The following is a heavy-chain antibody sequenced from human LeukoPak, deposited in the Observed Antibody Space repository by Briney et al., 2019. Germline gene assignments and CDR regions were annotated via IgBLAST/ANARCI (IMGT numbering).Heavy chain of an antibody. J-gene: IGHJ3*02. Sequence: PGRSLRLSCAASGFTFSSYAMHWVRQAPGKGLEGVAVISYDGSNKYYADSVKGRFTISRDNSKNTLYLQMNSLRAEDTAVYYCARAEVVVAPATGGAFDIWGQGTMVTVSS. CDR3: ARAEVVVAPATGGAFDI. CDR2: ISYDGSNK. CDR1: GFTFSSYA. V-gene: IGHV3-30-3*01. D-gene: IGHD2-15*01.